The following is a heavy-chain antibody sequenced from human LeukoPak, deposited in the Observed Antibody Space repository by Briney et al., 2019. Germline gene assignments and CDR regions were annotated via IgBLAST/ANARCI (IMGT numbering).Heavy chain of an antibody. CDR3: AKYGRIYGRWLVPNYYYYYMDV. Sequence: GGSLRLSCAASGFTFSSYAMSWVRQAPGKGLEWVSAISGSGGSTYYADSVKGRFTISRDNSKNTLYLQMNSLRAEDTAVYYCAKYGRIYGRWLVPNYYYYYMDVWGKGTTVTVSS. V-gene: IGHV3-23*01. CDR1: GFTFSSYA. CDR2: ISGSGGST. J-gene: IGHJ6*03. D-gene: IGHD6-19*01.